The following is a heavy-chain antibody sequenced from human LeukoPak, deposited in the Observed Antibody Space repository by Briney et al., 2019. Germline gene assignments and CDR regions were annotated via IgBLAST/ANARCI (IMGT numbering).Heavy chain of an antibody. CDR1: GFTFSSYW. CDR2: IKQDGSEK. J-gene: IGHJ4*02. V-gene: IGHV3-7*01. Sequence: GGSLRLSCAASGFTFSSYWMSWVRQAPGKGLEWVANIKQDGSEKYYVDSVKGRFTISRDNAKNSLYLQMNSLRAEDTAVYYCARDRSGDSTAYYTDYWGQGTLVTVSS. CDR3: ARDRSGDSTAYYTDY. D-gene: IGHD3-22*01.